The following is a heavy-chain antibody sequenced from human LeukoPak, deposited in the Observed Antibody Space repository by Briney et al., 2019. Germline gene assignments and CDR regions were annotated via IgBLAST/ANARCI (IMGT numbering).Heavy chain of an antibody. V-gene: IGHV4-61*02. D-gene: IGHD1-26*01. CDR2: IYTSGST. CDR3: ARLATGTIVRAYFFDY. CDR1: GGSISSGSYY. Sequence: PSQTLSLTCTVSGGSISSGSYYWSWIRQPAGKGLEWIGRIYTSGSTNYNPSLKSRVTISVDTSKNQFSLKLSSVTAADTAVYYYARLATGTIVRAYFFDYWSQGTLVTVSS. J-gene: IGHJ4*02.